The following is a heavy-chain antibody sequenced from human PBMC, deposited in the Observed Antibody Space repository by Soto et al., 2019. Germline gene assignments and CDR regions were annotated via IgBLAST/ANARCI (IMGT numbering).Heavy chain of an antibody. CDR2: INTDGSSR. J-gene: IGHJ6*02. CDR3: ASEHSGYGHGEYYYHGVDV. Sequence: EVQLVESGGGLVQPGGSLRLSCAASGFSLSTYWMHWVRQVPGKGLIWVSRINTDGSSRSYADSVKGRFTISRDNAKNTLYLQMNSLRAEDTAVYYCASEHSGYGHGEYYYHGVDVWGQGTTVTVSS. CDR1: GFSLSTYW. D-gene: IGHD5-12*01. V-gene: IGHV3-74*01.